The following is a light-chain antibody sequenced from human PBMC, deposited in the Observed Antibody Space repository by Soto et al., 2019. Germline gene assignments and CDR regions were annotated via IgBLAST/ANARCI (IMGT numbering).Light chain of an antibody. J-gene: IGKJ1*01. Sequence: EIVLTQSPATLSSSAGDRVSLSCRASQYINTRLAWYQHRPGQAPRLLIYQTSIRAAGIPARFSASGSGTDFTLTISDVQPEDFALYYCHQRQSWPRTFGQGTKVDIK. CDR2: QTS. CDR3: HQRQSWPRT. CDR1: QYINTR. V-gene: IGKV3-11*01.